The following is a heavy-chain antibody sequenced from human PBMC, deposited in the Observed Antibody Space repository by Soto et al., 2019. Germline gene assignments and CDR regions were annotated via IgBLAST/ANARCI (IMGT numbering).Heavy chain of an antibody. CDR2: TIPLLGPA. D-gene: IGHD3-3*01. CDR3: ATLSRHGVFGLHH. J-gene: IGHJ5*02. CDR1: GVTLNSYA. Sequence: QVQLMQSGAEVKKPGSSVKVSCKASGVTLNSYAIGWVRQAPGQRLEWMGGTIPLLGPAKYPQKFQGRITTTADESTGTGFMELSSLRSEDTAVCYYATLSRHGVFGLHHWGQGTLVNVSS. V-gene: IGHV1-69*01.